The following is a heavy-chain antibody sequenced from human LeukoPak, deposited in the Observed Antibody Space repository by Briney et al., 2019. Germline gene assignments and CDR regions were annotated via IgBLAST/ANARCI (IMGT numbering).Heavy chain of an antibody. CDR1: GFTFSNYG. D-gene: IGHD5-18*01. Sequence: GGSLRLACAASGFTFSNYGLHWVLQAPGKGLDWVAVIWYDGSYKYYADSVKGRFTISRDNSKNTLYLQMNSLRAEDTAVYYCAKVVQYTASTIKGLDNWGQGTQVTVSS. CDR2: IWYDGSYK. J-gene: IGHJ4*02. V-gene: IGHV3-33*06. CDR3: AKVVQYTASTIKGLDN.